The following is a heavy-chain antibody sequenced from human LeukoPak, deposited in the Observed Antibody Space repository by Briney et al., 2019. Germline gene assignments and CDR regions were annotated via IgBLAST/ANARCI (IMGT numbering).Heavy chain of an antibody. CDR1: GGSISSGGYY. CDR3: ARGPPLYDFWSGYYLDAFDI. J-gene: IGHJ3*02. D-gene: IGHD3-3*01. V-gene: IGHV4-31*03. Sequence: SETLSLTCTVSGGSISSGGYYWSWIRQHPGKGLEWIVYIYYSGSTYYNPSLTSRVTISLDTSKNQFSLKLSSVTAADTAVYYCARGPPLYDFWSGYYLDAFDIWGQGTMVTVSS. CDR2: IYYSGST.